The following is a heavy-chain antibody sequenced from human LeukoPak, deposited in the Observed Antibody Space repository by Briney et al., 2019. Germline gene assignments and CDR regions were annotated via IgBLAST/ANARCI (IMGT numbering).Heavy chain of an antibody. CDR2: IKQDGSEK. D-gene: IGHD5-24*01. Sequence: GGSLRLSYAASGFTFSSYWMSWVRQAPGKGLEWVANIKQDGSEKYYMDSVKGRFTISRDNAKNSLYLQMNSLRAEDTAVYYCARDRLSRDGYNSFDYWGQGILVTVSS. V-gene: IGHV3-7*01. CDR3: ARDRLSRDGYNSFDY. J-gene: IGHJ4*02. CDR1: GFTFSSYW.